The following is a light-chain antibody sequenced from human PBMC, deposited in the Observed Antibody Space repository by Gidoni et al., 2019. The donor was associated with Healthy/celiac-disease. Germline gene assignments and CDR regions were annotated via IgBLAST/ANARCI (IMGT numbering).Light chain of an antibody. CDR3: QKYNSWT. Sequence: DIKMPQSPSTLSASVGDRVTSTCRASHSISSWLAWYQQKPGKAPKLLIYKASSLESGVPSRVSGSGSGTEFTLTISSLQPDDFATYYGQKYNSWTFGQGTKVEIK. V-gene: IGKV1-5*03. CDR2: KAS. CDR1: HSISSW. J-gene: IGKJ1*01.